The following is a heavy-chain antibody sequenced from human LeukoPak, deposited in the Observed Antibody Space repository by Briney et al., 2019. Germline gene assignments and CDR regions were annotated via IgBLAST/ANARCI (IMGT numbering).Heavy chain of an antibody. CDR3: ARDKRDFDYYMDV. J-gene: IGHJ6*03. D-gene: IGHD3/OR15-3a*01. Sequence: GGSLRLSCAASGFSFSSYEMNWVRQAPGKGLDWVSYISSSGRTTYYADSVKGRFTISRDNAKNSLYLQMNSLRAEDTAVYYCARDKRDFDYYMDVWGKGTTVTISS. CDR2: ISSSGRTT. V-gene: IGHV3-48*03. CDR1: GFSFSSYE.